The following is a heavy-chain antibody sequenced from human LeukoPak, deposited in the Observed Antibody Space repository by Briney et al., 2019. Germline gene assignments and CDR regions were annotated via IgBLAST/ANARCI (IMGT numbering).Heavy chain of an antibody. CDR1: GGSVSSGSYY. V-gene: IGHV4-61*01. CDR2: IYYSGST. Sequence: SETLSLTCTVSGGSVSSGSYYWSWIRQPPGKGLEWIGYIYYSGSTNYNPSLKSRVTISVDTSKNQFSLKLSSVTAADTAVYYCARETNRELDWFDPWGQGTLVTVSS. CDR3: ARETNRELDWFDP. J-gene: IGHJ5*02. D-gene: IGHD1-1*01.